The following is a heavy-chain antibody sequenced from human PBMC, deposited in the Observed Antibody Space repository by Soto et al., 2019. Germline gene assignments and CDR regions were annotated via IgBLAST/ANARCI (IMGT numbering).Heavy chain of an antibody. CDR1: GYTFSRYG. V-gene: IGHV1-18*01. CDR2: ISGYNGDT. Sequence: QGQLVQSGPEAKKPGASVKVSCKASGYTFSRYGIRWVRQAPGQGREWMGWISGYNGDTKYAQKVQGRVTMTIDTSTYTAYMELRSLTSDDTAIYYCAKNGQPPYYYYGMDVWGQGTTVTVSS. CDR3: AKNGQPPYYYYGMDV. D-gene: IGHD2-8*01. J-gene: IGHJ6*02.